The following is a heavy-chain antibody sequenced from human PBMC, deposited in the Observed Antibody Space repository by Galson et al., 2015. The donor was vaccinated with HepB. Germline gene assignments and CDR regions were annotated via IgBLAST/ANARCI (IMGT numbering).Heavy chain of an antibody. V-gene: IGHV1-69*10. CDR3: ARVAGEPNWFDP. J-gene: IGHJ5*02. CDR1: GGPFSSYH. Sequence: SVKVSCKASGGPFSSYHITWVRQAPGQRLEWMGRIVPFLNKADYAHKFQGRLAITADTSTITVFMELSGLTSEDTAIYYCARVAGEPNWFDPWGPGTLVTVSS. D-gene: IGHD1-1*01. CDR2: IVPFLNKA.